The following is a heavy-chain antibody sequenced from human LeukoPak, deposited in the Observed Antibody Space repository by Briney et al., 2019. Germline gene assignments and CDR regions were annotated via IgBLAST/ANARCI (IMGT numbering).Heavy chain of an antibody. D-gene: IGHD4-17*01. CDR1: GFTFITYS. CDR3: ARDRYGDYALDY. V-gene: IGHV3-21*01. J-gene: IGHJ4*02. CDR2: TSSSSCYI. Sequence: PGGSLRLSCAASGFTFITYSMNWVRQAPGKGLEWVSSTSSSSCYIYYADSVKGRFTISRDNAKNSLYLQMNSLRAEDTAVYYCARDRYGDYALDYWGQGTLVTVSS.